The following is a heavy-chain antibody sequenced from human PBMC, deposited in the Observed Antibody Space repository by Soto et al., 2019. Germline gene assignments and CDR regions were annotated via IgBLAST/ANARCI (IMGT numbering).Heavy chain of an antibody. CDR1: GYTFTSYD. CDR3: ARVTSIAARPPLGY. CDR2: MNPNSGNT. J-gene: IGHJ4*02. Sequence: QVQLVQSGAEVKKPGASVKVSCKASGYTFTSYDINWVRQATGQGLEWMGWMNPNSGNTGYAQKFQGRVTMTRNTAIITAYMELSSLRSQDTAVYYCARVTSIAARPPLGYWGQGTLVTVSS. V-gene: IGHV1-8*01. D-gene: IGHD6-6*01.